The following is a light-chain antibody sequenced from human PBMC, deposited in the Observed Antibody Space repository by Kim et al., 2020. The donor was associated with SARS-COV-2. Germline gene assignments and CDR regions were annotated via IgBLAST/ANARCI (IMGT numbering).Light chain of an antibody. CDR1: QSVSSNN. CDR2: GAS. Sequence: PGERATLSCRASQSVSSNNLAWYQQKPGQAPRLLIYGASSRATGIPDRFSGSGSGTDFTLTITRLEPEDFAVYYCQQYSSSPATFGQGTKVDIK. J-gene: IGKJ1*01. V-gene: IGKV3-20*01. CDR3: QQYSSSPAT.